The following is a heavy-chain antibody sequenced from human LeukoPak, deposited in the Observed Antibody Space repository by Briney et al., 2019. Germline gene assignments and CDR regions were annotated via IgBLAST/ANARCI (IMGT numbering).Heavy chain of an antibody. J-gene: IGHJ4*02. Sequence: GGSLRLSCAASGFKFDDYAMQWVRQAPGKGQEWVSGISWNSNTIGYADSVKGRFTISRDNAKHSLYLQMNSLRPEDTALYYCAKVGGSSGWHPYFDYWGQGTLVTVSS. CDR2: ISWNSNTI. CDR3: AKVGGSSGWHPYFDY. CDR1: GFKFDDYA. V-gene: IGHV3-9*01. D-gene: IGHD6-19*01.